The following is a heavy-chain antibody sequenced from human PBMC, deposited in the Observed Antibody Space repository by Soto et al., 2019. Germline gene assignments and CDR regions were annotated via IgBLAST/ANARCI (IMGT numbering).Heavy chain of an antibody. D-gene: IGHD3-3*01. CDR2: ISAYSGDT. V-gene: IGHV1-18*01. J-gene: IGHJ6*02. Sequence: ASVKVSCKTSGYTFTNYAINWVRQAPGQGLQWMGWISAYSGDTKYAQRFQDRLTVTTDPSTTTAYMELRSLRSDDTAVYYCARDGRAFSNFGETMDVWGQGTTVTVSS. CDR3: ARDGRAFSNFGETMDV. CDR1: GYTFTNYA.